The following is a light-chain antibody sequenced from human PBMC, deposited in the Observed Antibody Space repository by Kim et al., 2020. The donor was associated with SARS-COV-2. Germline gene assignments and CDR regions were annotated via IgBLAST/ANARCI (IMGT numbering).Light chain of an antibody. J-gene: IGLJ1*01. Sequence: QSALTQPASVSGSPGQSITISCTGSSIGGYNSVSWYQQHPGKVPKLIIYGGNKGPSGVSNRFSGSNSGNTASLTISGLQAEDEADYYCCSYAGSPYVFGTGTKVTVL. CDR3: CSYAGSPYV. V-gene: IGLV2-23*01. CDR2: GGN. CDR1: SIGGYNS.